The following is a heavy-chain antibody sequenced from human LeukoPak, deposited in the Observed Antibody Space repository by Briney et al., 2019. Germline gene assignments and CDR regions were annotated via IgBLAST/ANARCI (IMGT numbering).Heavy chain of an antibody. CDR3: AKGSSYYGSGSHFDY. J-gene: IGHJ4*02. V-gene: IGHV3-23*01. Sequence: PGGSLRLSCAASGFTFGSYAMNWVRQAPGKGLEWVSAISGSGSITYYADSVKGRFTISRDNSKNTLYLQMNSLRAEDTAVYYCAKGSSYYGSGSHFDYWGQGTLVTVSS. D-gene: IGHD3-10*01. CDR1: GFTFGSYA. CDR2: ISGSGSIT.